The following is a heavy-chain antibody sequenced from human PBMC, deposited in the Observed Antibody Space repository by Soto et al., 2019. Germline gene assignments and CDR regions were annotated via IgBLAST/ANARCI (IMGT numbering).Heavy chain of an antibody. D-gene: IGHD2-2*01. CDR3: VRRPDIVVVPAAVLHEWRAVAGYYFDY. J-gene: IGHJ4*02. V-gene: IGHV3-35*01. CDR1: GFTLSNSD. CDR2: VSWNGSRT. Sequence: GGSLRLSCAASGFTLSNSDMNWVHQAPGKGPEWVSGVSWNGSRTHYADSVKGRFIISRDNSRNTLYLQTNSLRAEDTAVYYCVRRPDIVVVPAAVLHEWRAVAGYYFDYWGQGTLVTVSS.